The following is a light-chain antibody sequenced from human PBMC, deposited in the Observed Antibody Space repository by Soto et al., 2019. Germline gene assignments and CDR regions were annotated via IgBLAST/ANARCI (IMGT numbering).Light chain of an antibody. CDR2: YDS. V-gene: IGLV3-21*04. CDR1: NIGSKS. Sequence: SYELTQPPSVSVAPGKTARLTCGGNNIGSKSVHWYQQKPGQAPVLVIYYDSDRPSGIPERFSGSNSGNTATLTISRVEAGDEADYYCQVWDSSTGVFGGGTKLTVL. J-gene: IGLJ2*01. CDR3: QVWDSSTGV.